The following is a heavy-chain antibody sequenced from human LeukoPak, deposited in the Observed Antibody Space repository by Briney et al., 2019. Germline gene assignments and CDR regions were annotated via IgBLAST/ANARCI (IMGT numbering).Heavy chain of an antibody. D-gene: IGHD3-10*01. Sequence: ASVKVSCKASGHTFTSYDINWVRQATGQGLEWMGWMNPNSGNTGYAQKFQGRVTMTRNTSISTAYMELSSLRSEDTAVYYCARVLYGSGSPPGAWGQGTLVTVSS. V-gene: IGHV1-8*01. CDR2: MNPNSGNT. J-gene: IGHJ5*02. CDR1: GHTFTSYD. CDR3: ARVLYGSGSPPGA.